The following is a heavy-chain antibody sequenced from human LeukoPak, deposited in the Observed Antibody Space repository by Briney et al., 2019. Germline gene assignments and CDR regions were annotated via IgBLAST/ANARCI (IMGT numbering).Heavy chain of an antibody. V-gene: IGHV4-39*01. CDR3: AAYGYSGF. CDR2: IYYSGST. D-gene: IGHD5-12*01. J-gene: IGHJ4*02. Sequence: SETLSLTCTVCGGSISSSSYYWGWIRQPPGKGLEWIGSIYYSGSTYYNPSLKSRVTISVDTSKNQFSLKLSSVTAADTAVYYCAAYGYSGFWGQGTLVTVSS. CDR1: GGSISSSSYY.